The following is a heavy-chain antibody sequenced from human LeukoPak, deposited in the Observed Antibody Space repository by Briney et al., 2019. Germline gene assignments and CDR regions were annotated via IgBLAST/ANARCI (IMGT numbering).Heavy chain of an antibody. D-gene: IGHD6-13*01. V-gene: IGHV1-2*04. CDR3: ARDFTWGKDSSSSEWFDP. CDR1: GYTFTGYY. CDR2: INPNSGGT. Sequence: GASVKVSCKASGYTFTGYYMHWVRQAPGQGLEWMGWINPNSGGTNYAQKFQGWVTMTRDTSISTAYMELSSLRSEDTAVYYCARDFTWGKDSSSSEWFDPWGQGTLVTVSS. J-gene: IGHJ5*02.